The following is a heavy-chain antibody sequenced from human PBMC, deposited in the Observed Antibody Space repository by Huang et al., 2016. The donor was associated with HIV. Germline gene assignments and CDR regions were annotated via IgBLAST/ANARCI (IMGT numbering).Heavy chain of an antibody. D-gene: IGHD6-19*01. J-gene: IGHJ4*02. CDR1: GFIFSSYV. CDR2: ISDNGSNN. Sequence: QVQLVESGGGVVQPGRSLRLSCAASGFIFSSYVMQWVRQAPGKGLDGVAVISDNGSNNYYADSVKGRSTISRDNSKNPVYLQMNSLRAEDTAVYYCAKDHVAAVAGRRGWGFDYWGQGTLVTVSS. CDR3: AKDHVAAVAGRRGWGFDY. V-gene: IGHV3-30*18.